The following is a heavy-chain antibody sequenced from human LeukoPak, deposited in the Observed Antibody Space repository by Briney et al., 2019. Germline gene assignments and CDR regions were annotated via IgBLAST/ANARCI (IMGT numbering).Heavy chain of an antibody. CDR3: ATAMADHDAFDI. CDR2: FDPEDDET. J-gene: IGHJ3*02. CDR1: GYTLTELS. D-gene: IGHD5-18*01. V-gene: IGHV1-24*01. Sequence: ASVKVSCKVSGYTLTELSMHWVRQAPGKGLEWMGGFDPEDDETIYAQKFQGRVTMTEDTSTDTAYMELSSLRSEDTAVYYCATAMADHDAFDIWGQGTMVTVSS.